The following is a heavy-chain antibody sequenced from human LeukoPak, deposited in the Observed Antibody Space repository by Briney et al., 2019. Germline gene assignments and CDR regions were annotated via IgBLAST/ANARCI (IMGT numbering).Heavy chain of an antibody. Sequence: SETLSLTCTVSGGSISGYYWSWIRQPAGKGLEWIGRIYTSGTTNYNPSLKSRVTMSVDTSKNQFSLKLSSVTAADTAVYYCARLPVISGTHGYFDFWGLGTLVTVSS. CDR3: ARLPVISGTHGYFDF. CDR1: GGSISGYY. CDR2: IYTSGTT. J-gene: IGHJ4*02. V-gene: IGHV4-4*07. D-gene: IGHD5-12*01.